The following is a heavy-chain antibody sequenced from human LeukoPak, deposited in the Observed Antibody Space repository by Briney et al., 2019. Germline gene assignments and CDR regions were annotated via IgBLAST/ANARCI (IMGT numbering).Heavy chain of an antibody. J-gene: IGHJ4*02. CDR3: ARHSDYDILTGPNDY. CDR2: ISTSSIYI. D-gene: IGHD3-9*01. CDR1: GFTFSSYS. V-gene: IGHV3-21*01. Sequence: GGSLRLSCAASGFTFSSYSMNWVRQPPGKGLEWVSSISTSSIYIYYADSMKGRFTISRDNAKNLLYLQMNSLTAEDTAVYYCARHSDYDILTGPNDYWGQGTLVTVSS.